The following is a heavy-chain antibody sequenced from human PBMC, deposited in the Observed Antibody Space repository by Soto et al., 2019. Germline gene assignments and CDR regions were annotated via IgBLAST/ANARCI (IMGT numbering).Heavy chain of an antibody. D-gene: IGHD2-15*01. J-gene: IGHJ4*02. CDR1: GYTLTELS. CDR3: ATPESYCRSTSCQSPYCSDGSCYPL. V-gene: IGHV1-24*01. Sequence: QVQLVQSGAEVKKPGASVKVSCKVSGYTLTELSMHWVRQAPGKGLEWMGGFDPEDGETIYAQKFQGRATRTEDKTTDTAYMELSSLRSEDTAVYYCATPESYCRSTSCQSPYCSDGSCYPLWGQGTLVTVSS. CDR2: FDPEDGET.